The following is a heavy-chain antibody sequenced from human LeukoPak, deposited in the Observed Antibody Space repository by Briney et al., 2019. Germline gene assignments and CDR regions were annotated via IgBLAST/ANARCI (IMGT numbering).Heavy chain of an antibody. CDR3: AKGPVVTFDI. D-gene: IGHD2-15*01. Sequence: GGSLRLSCAVSGFIFSSYSMNWVRQAPGKGLEWVSSISTSSIYIYYADSVKGRFTISRDNSKNTLYLQMNSLRAEDTAIYYCAKGPVVTFDIWGQGTMVTVSS. CDR2: ISTSSIYI. CDR1: GFIFSSYS. V-gene: IGHV3-21*04. J-gene: IGHJ3*02.